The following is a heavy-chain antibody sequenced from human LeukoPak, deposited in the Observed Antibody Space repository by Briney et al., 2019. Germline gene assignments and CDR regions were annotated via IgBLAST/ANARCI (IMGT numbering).Heavy chain of an antibody. V-gene: IGHV4-4*02. CDR3: AEECGFYRPLDY. J-gene: IGHJ4*02. CDR2: VHLDGRT. D-gene: IGHD6-25*01. CDR1: GCSVSSTNW. Sequence: WESLSLTCGVSGCSVSSTNWWTWIRQPPGKGLECIGGVHLDGRTNFNPSVKSRLTVSVDLSETHVSLKLTTVSAADTAVYYCAEECGFYRPLDYSGQGTLVTVSS.